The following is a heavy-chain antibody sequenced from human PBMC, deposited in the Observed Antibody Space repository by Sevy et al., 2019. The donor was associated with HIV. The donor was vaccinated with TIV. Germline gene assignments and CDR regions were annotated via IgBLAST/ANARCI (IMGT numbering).Heavy chain of an antibody. V-gene: IGHV3-11*06. CDR1: GFSLNDYY. CDR2: ISGDSGHT. D-gene: IGHD3-22*01. Sequence: GGSLRLSCAATGFSLNDYYMTWIRLAPGKGLEWVSYISGDSGHTNYAESVKGRFTISRDNTKNFVYLQMDGLRAEDTATYYCARDGNSGYYFNYYYYGMDVWGQGTTVTVSS. J-gene: IGHJ6*02. CDR3: ARDGNSGYYFNYYYYGMDV.